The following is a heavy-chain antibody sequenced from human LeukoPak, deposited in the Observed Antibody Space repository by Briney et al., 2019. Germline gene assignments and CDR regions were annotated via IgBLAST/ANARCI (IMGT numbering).Heavy chain of an antibody. J-gene: IGHJ4*02. V-gene: IGHV3-30-3*01. Sequence: GGSLRLSCAASGFTFSSYAMHWVRQAPGKGLEWVAVISYDGSNKYCADSVKGRFTISRDNAKNSLYLQMNSLRAEDTAVYYCARGLRGYTGNEDYWGQGTLVTVSS. CDR2: ISYDGSNK. D-gene: IGHD5-12*01. CDR3: ARGLRGYTGNEDY. CDR1: GFTFSSYA.